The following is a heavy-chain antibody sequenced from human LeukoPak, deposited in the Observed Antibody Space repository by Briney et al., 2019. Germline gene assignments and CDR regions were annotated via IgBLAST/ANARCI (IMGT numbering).Heavy chain of an antibody. CDR2: INWNGGST. V-gene: IGHV3-20*04. CDR1: GFTFDDYG. Sequence: GGSLRLSCAASGFTFDDYGMSWVRQAPGKGLEWVSGINWNGGSTGYADSVKGRFTISRDNAKNSLYLQMNSLRAEDTAVYYCARDPRQQLVRDYYYYMDVWGKGTTVTVSS. D-gene: IGHD6-13*01. J-gene: IGHJ6*03. CDR3: ARDPRQQLVRDYYYYMDV.